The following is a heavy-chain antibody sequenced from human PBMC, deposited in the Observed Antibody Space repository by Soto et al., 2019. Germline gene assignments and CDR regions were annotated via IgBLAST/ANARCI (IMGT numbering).Heavy chain of an antibody. J-gene: IGHJ4*02. V-gene: IGHV4-30-4*01. CDR1: GASISNGYYS. CDR2: IHSGGTT. CDR3: ARGPSGDKVDY. Sequence: QVQLQEPGPRLVEPSHTLSLTCTVSGASISNGYYSWSWIRQSPGTGLEWIGNIHSGGTTYSNPSLKSRLTISVDMSKNQFSLKLSSLTAADTAVYYCARGPSGDKVDYWGQGTLVTVSS. D-gene: IGHD1-26*01.